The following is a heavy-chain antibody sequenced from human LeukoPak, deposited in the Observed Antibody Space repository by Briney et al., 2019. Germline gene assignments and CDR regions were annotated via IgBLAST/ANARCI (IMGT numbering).Heavy chain of an antibody. CDR2: ISGSGGST. Sequence: PGGSLRLSCAASGFTFSSYAMSWVRQAPGKGLEWVSAISGSGGSTYYADSVKGRFTISRDNSKNTLYLQMNSLRAEDTAVYYCAKGDCSSTSCYYNWFGPWGQGTLVTVSS. D-gene: IGHD2-2*01. V-gene: IGHV3-23*01. CDR1: GFTFSSYA. CDR3: AKGDCSSTSCYYNWFGP. J-gene: IGHJ5*02.